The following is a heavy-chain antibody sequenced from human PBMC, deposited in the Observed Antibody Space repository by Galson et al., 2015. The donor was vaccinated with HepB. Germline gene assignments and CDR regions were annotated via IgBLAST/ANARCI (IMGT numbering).Heavy chain of an antibody. V-gene: IGHV4-59*01. J-gene: IGHJ4*02. CDR3: ARGVDYGDYGFDY. CDR2: IYYSGST. Sequence: ETLSLTCTVSGGSISSYYWSWIRQPPGKGLEWIGYIYYSGSTNYNPSLKSRVTISVDTSKNQFSLKLSSVTAADTAVYYCARGVDYGDYGFDYWGQGTLVTVSS. CDR1: GGSISSYY. D-gene: IGHD4-17*01.